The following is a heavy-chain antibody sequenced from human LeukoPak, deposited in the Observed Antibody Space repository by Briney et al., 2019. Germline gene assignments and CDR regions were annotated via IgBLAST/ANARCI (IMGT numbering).Heavy chain of an antibody. CDR1: GGTVRRFG. CDR2: IIPIFGTT. CDR3: ARDPGTVTTAYWYFDL. D-gene: IGHD4-17*01. V-gene: IGHV1-69*13. J-gene: IGHJ2*01. Sequence: SEKVSCKASGGTVRRFGISWVRQAPGQRLEWMGGIIPIFGTTSYVQKFQGRVTITAAESTSTAYMELSSVRSEDTAVYYCARDPGTVTTAYWYFDLWGRGTLVTVSS.